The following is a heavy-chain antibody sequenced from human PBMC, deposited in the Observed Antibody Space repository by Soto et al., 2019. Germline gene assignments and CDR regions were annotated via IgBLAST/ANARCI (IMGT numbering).Heavy chain of an antibody. D-gene: IGHD2-8*01. J-gene: IGHJ4*02. CDR3: AKESDTKWGPDY. Sequence: DSVKGRFTISRDSSKSTLYLQMNSLRAEDTALYYCAKESDTKWGPDYWGQGTLVTVSS. V-gene: IGHV3-23*01.